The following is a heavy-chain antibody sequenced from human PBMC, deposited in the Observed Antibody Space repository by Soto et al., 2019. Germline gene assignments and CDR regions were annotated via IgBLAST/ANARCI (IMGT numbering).Heavy chain of an antibody. V-gene: IGHV1-69*06. D-gene: IGHD2-15*01. CDR1: GGTFSSYA. CDR2: IIPIFGTA. Sequence: SVKVSCKASGGTFSSYAISWVRQAPGQGLEWMGGIIPIFGTANYAQKFQGRVTITADKSTSTAYMELSSLRSEDTAVYYCAREGFNRGTNYYYYGMDVWGQGTTVTVSS. CDR3: AREGFNRGTNYYYYGMDV. J-gene: IGHJ6*02.